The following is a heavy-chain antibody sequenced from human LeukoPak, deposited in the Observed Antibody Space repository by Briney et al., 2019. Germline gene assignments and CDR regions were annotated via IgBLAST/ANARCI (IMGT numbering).Heavy chain of an antibody. CDR2: IYHSGST. CDR3: ASLYCSSTSCYGDYFDY. V-gene: IGHV4-4*02. J-gene: IGHJ4*02. D-gene: IGHD2-2*01. Sequence: SGTLSLTCAVSGGSISSSNRWSWVRQPPGKGLEWIGEIYHSGSTNYNPSLKSRVTISVDTSKNQFSLKLSSVTAADTAVYYCASLYCSSTSCYGDYFDYWGQGTLVTVSS. CDR1: GGSISSSNR.